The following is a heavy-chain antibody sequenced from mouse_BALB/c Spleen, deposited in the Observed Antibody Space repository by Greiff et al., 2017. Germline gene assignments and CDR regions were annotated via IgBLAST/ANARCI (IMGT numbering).Heavy chain of an antibody. CDR2: IDPENGNT. D-gene: IGHD1-1*01. V-gene: IGHV14-1*02. CDR3: ALITTVAYFDY. CDR1: GFNIKDYY. Sequence: EVQLKESGAELVRPGALVKLSCKASGFNIKDYYMHWVKQRPEQGLEWIGWIDPENGNTIYDPKFQGKASITADTSSNTAYLQLSSLTSEDTAVYYCALITTVAYFDYWGQGTTLTVSS. J-gene: IGHJ2*01.